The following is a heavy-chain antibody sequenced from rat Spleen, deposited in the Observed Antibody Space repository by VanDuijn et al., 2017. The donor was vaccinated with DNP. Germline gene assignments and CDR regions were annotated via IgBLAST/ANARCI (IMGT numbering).Heavy chain of an antibody. D-gene: IGHD1-9*01. CDR2: INYSGST. J-gene: IGHJ1*01. V-gene: IGHV3-1*01. Sequence: EVQLQESGPGLVKPSQSLSLTCSVTGYSITNNYWAWIRKFPGNKMEWIGYINYSGSTGYNPSLKSRISITRDTSKNQFFLQLNSVTTEDTATYYCARGVSSYYGYNSYWYFDFWGPGTMVTVSS. CDR3: ARGVSSYYGYNSYWYFDF. CDR1: GYSITNNY.